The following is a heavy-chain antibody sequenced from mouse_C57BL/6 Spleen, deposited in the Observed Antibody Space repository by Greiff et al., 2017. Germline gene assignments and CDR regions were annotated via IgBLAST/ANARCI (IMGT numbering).Heavy chain of an antibody. CDR3: ARHEDRGARGYGSAWFAY. CDR1: GYTFTEYT. V-gene: IGHV1-62-2*01. D-gene: IGHD1-1*01. CDR2: FYPGSGSI. J-gene: IGHJ3*01. Sequence: VKLQQSGAELVKPGASVKLSCKASGYTFTEYTIHWVKQRSGQGLEWIGWFYPGSGSIKYNEKFKDKATLTADKSSSTVYMELSRLTSEDSAVYFCARHEDRGARGYGSAWFAYWGQGTLVTVSA.